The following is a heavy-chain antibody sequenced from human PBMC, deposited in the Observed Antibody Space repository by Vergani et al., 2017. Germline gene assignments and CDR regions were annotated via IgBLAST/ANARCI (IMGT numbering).Heavy chain of an antibody. CDR3: ARWYYDDSSCYYYPDYCYGMDV. J-gene: IGHJ6*02. CDR2: ISAYNGNT. CDR1: GYTFTSYG. V-gene: IGHV1-18*01. Sequence: QVQLVQSGAEVKKPGASVKVSCKASGYTFTSYGISWVRQAPGQGLEWMGWISAYNGNTNYAQKLQGRVTMTTDTSTSTAYMELRSLRSDDTAVYYCARWYYDDSSCYYYPDYCYGMDVWGQGTTVTVSS. D-gene: IGHD3-22*01.